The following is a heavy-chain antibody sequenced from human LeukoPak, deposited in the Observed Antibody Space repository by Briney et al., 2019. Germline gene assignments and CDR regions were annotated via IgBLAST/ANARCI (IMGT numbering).Heavy chain of an antibody. CDR2: ISSSSSSI. CDR1: GFTFSSYS. J-gene: IGHJ6*03. D-gene: IGHD3-22*01. CDR3: ARGNGSSGYSV. Sequence: PGGSLRLSCAASGFTFSSYSMNWVRQAPGKGLEWVSSISSSSSSIYYADSVKGRFTISRDNAKNSLYLQMNSLRAEDTAVYYCARGNGSSGYSVGGKGTTVSVP. V-gene: IGHV3-21*01.